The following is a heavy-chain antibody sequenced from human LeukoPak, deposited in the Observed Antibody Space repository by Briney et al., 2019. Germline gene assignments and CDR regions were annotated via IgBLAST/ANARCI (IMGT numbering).Heavy chain of an antibody. CDR2: IYYSGST. D-gene: IGHD1-1*01. V-gene: IGHV4-39*01. CDR1: GGSISSSSYY. J-gene: IGHJ4*01. Sequence: ASETLSLTCTVSGGSISSSSYYWGWIRQPPGKGLEWIGSIYYSGSTYYNPSLKSRVTISVDTSKNQFSLKLSSVTAADTAVYYCARHWNLLYYFDYWGHGTLVTVSS. CDR3: ARHWNLLYYFDY.